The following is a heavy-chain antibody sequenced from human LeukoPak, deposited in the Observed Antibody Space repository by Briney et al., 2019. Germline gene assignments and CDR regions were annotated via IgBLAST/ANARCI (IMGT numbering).Heavy chain of an antibody. Sequence: PSQTLSLTCAVSGGSISSGGYSWSWIRQPPGKGLEWIGYIYHSGSTYYNPSLKSRVTISVDRSKNQFSLKLSSVTAADTAVYYCARGSKSTTMGWGPPPRYYFDYWGQGTLVTVSS. V-gene: IGHV4-30-2*01. CDR3: ARGSKSTTMGWGPPPRYYFDY. CDR2: IYHSGST. CDR1: GGSISSGGYS. D-gene: IGHD3-10*01. J-gene: IGHJ4*02.